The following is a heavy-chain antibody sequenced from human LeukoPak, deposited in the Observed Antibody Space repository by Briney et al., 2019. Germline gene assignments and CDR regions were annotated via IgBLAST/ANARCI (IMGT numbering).Heavy chain of an antibody. V-gene: IGHV3-21*01. CDR1: GFTLSSYA. J-gene: IGHJ4*02. CDR3: ASDPRSGTTS. D-gene: IGHD1-7*01. CDR2: ISSSSSYI. Sequence: GGSLRLSCTASGFTLSSYAMSWVGQAPGEGLEWVSSISSSSSYIYYADSVKGRFTISRDNAKNSLYLQMNSLRAEDTAVYFCASDPRSGTTSWGQGTLVTVSS.